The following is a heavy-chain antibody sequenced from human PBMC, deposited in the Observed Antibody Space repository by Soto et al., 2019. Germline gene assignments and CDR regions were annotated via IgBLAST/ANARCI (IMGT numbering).Heavy chain of an antibody. V-gene: IGHV3-30*18. J-gene: IGHJ6*02. CDR1: GFTFSSYG. D-gene: IGHD3-3*01. CDR3: AKEDFWSGYYPFFDYYGMDV. Sequence: VGSLRLSCAASGFTFSSYGMHWVRQAPGKGLEWVAVISYDGSNKYYADSVKGRFTISRDNSKNTLYLQMNSLRAEDTAVYYCAKEDFWSGYYPFFDYYGMDVWGQGTTVTVSS. CDR2: ISYDGSNK.